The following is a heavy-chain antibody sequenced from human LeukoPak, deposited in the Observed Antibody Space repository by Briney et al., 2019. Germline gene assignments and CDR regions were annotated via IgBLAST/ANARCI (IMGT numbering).Heavy chain of an antibody. V-gene: IGHV4-39*07. CDR3: ATEFYDFLSGESWFDP. J-gene: IGHJ5*02. Sequence: KSSETLSLTCSVSGDSIDSLSYYWGWIRQPPGKGPEWIASIDYSGRTFYNPSLVSRVTISVDTSNNEFSLNLTSVTAADTAVYYCATEFYDFLSGESWFDPWGQGALVTVS. D-gene: IGHD3-9*01. CDR2: IDYSGRT. CDR1: GDSIDSLSYY.